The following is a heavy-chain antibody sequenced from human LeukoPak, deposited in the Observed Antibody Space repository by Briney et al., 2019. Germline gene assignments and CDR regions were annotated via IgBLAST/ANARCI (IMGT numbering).Heavy chain of an antibody. CDR2: ISSSSSYI. J-gene: IGHJ4*02. D-gene: IGHD3-22*01. CDR1: GFTFSSYS. CDR3: ARGGYYYDSSGYYPKGFDY. Sequence: PGGSLRLSCAASGFTFSSYSMNWVRQAPGKGLEWVSSISSSSSYIYYADSVKGRFTISRDNAKNSLYLQMNSLRAEDTAVYYCARGGYYYDSSGYYPKGFDYWGQGTLVTVSS. V-gene: IGHV3-21*01.